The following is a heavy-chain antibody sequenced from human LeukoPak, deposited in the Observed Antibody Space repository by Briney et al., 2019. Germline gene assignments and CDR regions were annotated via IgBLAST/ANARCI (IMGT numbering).Heavy chain of an antibody. CDR3: ARVAGYCSSTSCDAFDI. D-gene: IGHD2-2*01. CDR2: IKQDGSEK. V-gene: IGHV3-7*01. Sequence: GGSLRLSCAASGFTFSSYWMSWVRQAPGKGLEWVANIKQDGSEKYYVDSVKGRFTISRDNAKNSLYLQMNSLRAEDTAVYYCARVAGYCSSTSCDAFDIWGQGTVVTVSS. J-gene: IGHJ3*02. CDR1: GFTFSSYW.